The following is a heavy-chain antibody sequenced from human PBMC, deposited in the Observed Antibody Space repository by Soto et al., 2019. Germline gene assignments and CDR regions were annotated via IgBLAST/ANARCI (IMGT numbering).Heavy chain of an antibody. CDR2: VRYSXXX. Sequence: SETLSLTCTVSGGSISGGDHQWSWIRQPPGKGLEWIGYVRYSXXXYXXXXLKXRVSIPVDTSKNPLSLKLSSVTAADTGVYYCARALWFGELYLHSWGQGTLVTVS. J-gene: IGHJ4*02. CDR3: ARALWFGELYLHS. CDR1: GGSISGGDHQ. V-gene: IGHV4-30-4*01. D-gene: IGHD3-10*01.